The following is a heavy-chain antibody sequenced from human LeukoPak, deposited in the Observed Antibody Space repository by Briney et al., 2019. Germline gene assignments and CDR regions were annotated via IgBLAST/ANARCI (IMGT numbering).Heavy chain of an antibody. CDR3: ARANYGDY. Sequence: PGGSLRLSCAASGFTFSSYWMHWVRHAPGKGLVWVSRINSDGSTTIYADSVKGRFTISRDNAKNTLHLQMNSLRVEDTAVYYCARANYGDYWGQGTLVTVSS. V-gene: IGHV3-74*01. J-gene: IGHJ4*02. CDR1: GFTFSSYW. CDR2: INSDGSTT.